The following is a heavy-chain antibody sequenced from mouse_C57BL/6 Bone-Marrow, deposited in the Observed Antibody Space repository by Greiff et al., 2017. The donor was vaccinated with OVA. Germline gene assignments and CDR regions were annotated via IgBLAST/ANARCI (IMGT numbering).Heavy chain of an antibody. CDR2: IRSKSNNYAT. V-gene: IGHV10-1*01. CDR3: VRRGGAY. Sequence: DAGGGLVQPKGSLKLSCAASGFSFNTYAMNWVRQAPGKGLEWVARIRSKSNNYATYYADSVKDRFTISRDDSESMLYLQMNNLKTEDTAMYYCVRRGGAYWGQGTLVTVSA. J-gene: IGHJ3*01. CDR1: GFSFNTYA.